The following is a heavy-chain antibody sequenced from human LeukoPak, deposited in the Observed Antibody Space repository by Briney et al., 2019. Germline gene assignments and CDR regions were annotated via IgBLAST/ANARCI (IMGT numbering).Heavy chain of an antibody. Sequence: PGGSLRLSCAASGFTFSSYTMNWVRQAPGKGLEWVSSISSSSTYIYYADSVKGRFTISRDNAKNSLYLQMNSLRDEDTAVYYCAREGPYYGSGSYRGDVWGQGTTVTVSS. V-gene: IGHV3-21*01. CDR2: ISSSSTYI. J-gene: IGHJ6*02. CDR1: GFTFSSYT. CDR3: AREGPYYGSGSYRGDV. D-gene: IGHD3-10*01.